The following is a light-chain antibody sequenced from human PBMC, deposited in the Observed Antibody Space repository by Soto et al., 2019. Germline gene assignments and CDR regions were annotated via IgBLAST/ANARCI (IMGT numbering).Light chain of an antibody. CDR3: QQLNSYPIAT. J-gene: IGKJ4*01. Sequence: DIKLTQSPSFLSATVGDRVTITCRASQDISNFLAWYQQKPGKAPKLLIYAASTLQSGVPSRFSGSGSGREFTLTISSLQPEDFATYHCQQLNSYPIATFGGGTKVDIK. CDR1: QDISNF. CDR2: AAS. V-gene: IGKV1-9*01.